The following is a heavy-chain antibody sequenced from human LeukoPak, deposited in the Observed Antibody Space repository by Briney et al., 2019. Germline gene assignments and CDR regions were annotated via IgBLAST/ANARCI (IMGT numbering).Heavy chain of an antibody. D-gene: IGHD6-6*01. CDR3: ARDSSSSYFDY. J-gene: IGHJ4*02. V-gene: IGHV1-46*01. CDR2: IIPSGGFT. Sequence: ASVKVSCKASGYTFSNYYIHWVRQAPGQGLEWMGLIIPSGGFTTYAQKFQGRITMTTDTSTSTAYMELRSLRSDDTAVYYCARDSSSSYFDYWGQGTLVTVSS. CDR1: GYTFSNYY.